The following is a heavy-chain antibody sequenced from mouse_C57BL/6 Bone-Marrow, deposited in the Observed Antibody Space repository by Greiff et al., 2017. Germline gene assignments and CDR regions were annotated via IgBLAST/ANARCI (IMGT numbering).Heavy chain of an antibody. J-gene: IGHJ4*01. Sequence: QVQLQQPGTELVQPGASVKLSCKASGYTFTSYWMHWVKQRPGQGLEWLGNITPSNGGTNYNEKFKSKATLTVDKSSSTAYMQLSSLTAEDSSVYYCARDLDYDYSYAMDYCGQGTSVTVSS. CDR3: ARDLDYDYSYAMDY. CDR1: GYTFTSYW. CDR2: ITPSNGGT. D-gene: IGHD2-4*01. V-gene: IGHV1-53*01.